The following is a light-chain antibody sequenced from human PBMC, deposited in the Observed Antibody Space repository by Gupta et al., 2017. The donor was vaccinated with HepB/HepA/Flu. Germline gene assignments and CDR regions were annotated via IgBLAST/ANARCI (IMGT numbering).Light chain of an antibody. CDR3: QSYDNSLRGV. CDR2: GNI. V-gene: IGLV1-40*01. J-gene: IGLJ2*01. Sequence: QSVLTQPPSVSGAQGQRVTIFCPGSSSNIGAGHDVPWYQQVPGTAPKLLIYGNINRPSGIPDRFSGSKSGTSASLAITGLQAEDEAEYYCQSYDNSLRGVVGGGTKLTVL. CDR1: SSNIGAGHD.